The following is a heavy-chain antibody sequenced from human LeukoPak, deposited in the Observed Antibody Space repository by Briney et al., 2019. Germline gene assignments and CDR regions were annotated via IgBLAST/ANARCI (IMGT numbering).Heavy chain of an antibody. Sequence: GASVKVSCKASGYTFTSYGISWVRQAPGQGLEWMGWISAYNGNTSYAQKLQGRVTMTTDTSTSTAYMELRSLRSDDTAVYYCARDLPIAAGNNWFDPWGQGTLVTVSS. CDR1: GYTFTSYG. D-gene: IGHD6-13*01. J-gene: IGHJ5*02. CDR2: ISAYNGNT. CDR3: ARDLPIAAGNNWFDP. V-gene: IGHV1-18*01.